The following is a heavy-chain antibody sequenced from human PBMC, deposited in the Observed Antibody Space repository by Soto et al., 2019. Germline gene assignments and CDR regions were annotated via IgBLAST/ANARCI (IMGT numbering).Heavy chain of an antibody. CDR2: IYYSGST. D-gene: IGHD2-8*01. J-gene: IGHJ3*02. CDR1: GGSISSGDYY. V-gene: IGHV4-30-4*01. Sequence: PSETLSLTCTVSGGSISSGDYYWSWIRQPPGKGLEWIGYIYYSGSTYYNPSLKSRVTISVDTSKNQFSLKLSSVTAADTAVYYCARDGNGYAFDIWGQGTMVTVSS. CDR3: ARDGNGYAFDI.